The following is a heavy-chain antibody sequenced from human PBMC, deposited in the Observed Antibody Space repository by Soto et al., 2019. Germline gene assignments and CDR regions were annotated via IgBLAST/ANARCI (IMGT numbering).Heavy chain of an antibody. D-gene: IGHD2-2*01. CDR1: GYSFTSYW. J-gene: IGHJ5*02. CDR2: IYPGDSDT. V-gene: IGHV5-51*01. Sequence: LKISCKGSGYSFTSYWIGWVRQMPGKGLEWMGIIYPGDSDTRYSPSFQGQVTISADKSISTAYLQWSSLKASDTAMYYCARQNIVVVPAARGANWFDPWGQGTLVTVSS. CDR3: ARQNIVVVPAARGANWFDP.